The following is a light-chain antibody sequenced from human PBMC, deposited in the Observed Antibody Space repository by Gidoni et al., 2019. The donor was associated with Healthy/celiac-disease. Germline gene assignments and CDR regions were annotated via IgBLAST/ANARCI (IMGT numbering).Light chain of an antibody. CDR2: AAS. J-gene: IGKJ2*01. Sequence: DIQMTQSPSSLSASVGDRVTITCRASQSISSYLYWYQQKPGKAPKLLIYAASSLQSGVPSRFSGSGSGTDFTLTISSLQPEDFATYYCQQSYSTPMYTFXQXTKLEIK. CDR3: QQSYSTPMYT. V-gene: IGKV1-39*01. CDR1: QSISSY.